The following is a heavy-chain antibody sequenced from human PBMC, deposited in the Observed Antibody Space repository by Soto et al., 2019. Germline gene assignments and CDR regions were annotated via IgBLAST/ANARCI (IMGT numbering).Heavy chain of an antibody. CDR3: ARRLSTLDPYRFDY. CDR1: GYTFTSYG. D-gene: IGHD2-15*01. J-gene: IGHJ4*02. V-gene: IGHV1-18*01. Sequence: AAVKVPCKASGYTFTSYGISWVRQAPGQGLEWMGWISAYNGNTNYAQKLQGRVTMTTDTSTSTAYMELRSLTSDDTAMYYCARRLSTLDPYRFDYWGQGTMVTVSS. CDR2: ISAYNGNT.